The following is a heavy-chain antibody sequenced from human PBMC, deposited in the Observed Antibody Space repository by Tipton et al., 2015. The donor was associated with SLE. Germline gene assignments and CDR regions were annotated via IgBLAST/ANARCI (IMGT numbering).Heavy chain of an antibody. V-gene: IGHV4-31*03. CDR1: GDSISSGSYY. CDR2: IYYSGST. CDR3: ARKGFDAFDI. J-gene: IGHJ3*02. Sequence: TLSLTCTVSGDSISSGSYYWSWIRQHPGKGLEWIGYIYYSGSTYYNPSLKSRVTISVDTSKNQFSLKLSSVTAADTAVYYCARKGFDAFDIWGQGTMVTVSS.